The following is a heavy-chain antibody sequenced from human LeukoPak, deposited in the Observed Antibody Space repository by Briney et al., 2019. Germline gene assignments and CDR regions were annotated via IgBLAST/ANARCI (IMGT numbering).Heavy chain of an antibody. Sequence: ASVKVSCKASGYTFTSYDINWVRQATGQGLEGMGWMNPNSGNTGYAQKFQGRVTMTRNTSISTAYMELSSLRSEDTAVYYCARGREPSRFFGYWGQGTLVTVSS. V-gene: IGHV1-8*01. CDR2: MNPNSGNT. D-gene: IGHD3-3*01. CDR3: ARGREPSRFFGY. J-gene: IGHJ4*02. CDR1: GYTFTSYD.